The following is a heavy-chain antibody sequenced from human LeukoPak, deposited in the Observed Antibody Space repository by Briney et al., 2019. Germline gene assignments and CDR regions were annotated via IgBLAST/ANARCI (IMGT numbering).Heavy chain of an antibody. V-gene: IGHV1-2*02. CDR3: VREGNELLSKNFDY. J-gene: IGHJ4*02. CDR1: GFTFNAYY. CDR2: INPHSGGT. D-gene: IGHD2-21*02. Sequence: GASVKVSCKASGFTFNAYYIHWVRQAPGKGLEWMGYINPHSGGTSSPQKFQGRVTMPTDTSISAAYMELSSLISDDTAMYYCVREGNELLSKNFDYWGQGTLVTVSS.